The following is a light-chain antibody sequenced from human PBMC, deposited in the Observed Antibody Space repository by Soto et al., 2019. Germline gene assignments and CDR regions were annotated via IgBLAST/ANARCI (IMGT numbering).Light chain of an antibody. CDR1: RSVSSRY. V-gene: IGKV3-20*01. CDR2: GAS. CDR3: QQFGDSHPAFT. J-gene: IGKJ2*01. Sequence: ESMLTQSPGTLSLSPGERATLTCRASRSVSSRYISWYQQKPGQATRLLIYGASIRATGIPDRFSCSGSGTDITLTISRLEAEDFALSSCQQFGDSHPAFTFGQGTQLEI.